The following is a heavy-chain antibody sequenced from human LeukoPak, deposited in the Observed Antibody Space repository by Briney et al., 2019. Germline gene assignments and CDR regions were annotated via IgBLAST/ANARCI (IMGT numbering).Heavy chain of an antibody. CDR1: GFTFNTYW. CDR2: IGKGGSTK. J-gene: IGHJ3*01. CDR3: VRDKGGRSGAIYYDAFDV. D-gene: IGHD1-26*01. V-gene: IGHV3-7*01. Sequence: PGGSLRLSCAASGFTFNTYWMIWVRRAPGTGLERVANIGKGGSTKYYVDSLKGRFTISRDNAKNSLYLQMNSLRAEDTAVYYCVRDKGGRSGAIYYDAFDVWGQGTMVTVSS.